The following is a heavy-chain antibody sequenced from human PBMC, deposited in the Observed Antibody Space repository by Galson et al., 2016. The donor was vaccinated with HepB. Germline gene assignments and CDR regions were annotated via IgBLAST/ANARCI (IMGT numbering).Heavy chain of an antibody. CDR3: TRMGGAFQHY. Sequence: TLSLTCAVSGGSVSSGGYSWSWIRQPPGKGLEWIGYMYHSGSAYYNPSLKSRVDISIDKSKNQFSLNLTSVTAADTAVYYCTRMGGAFQHYWGQGLLVTVSS. CDR1: GGSVSSGGYS. V-gene: IGHV4-30-2*01. J-gene: IGHJ4*02. D-gene: IGHD2-21*01. CDR2: MYHSGSA.